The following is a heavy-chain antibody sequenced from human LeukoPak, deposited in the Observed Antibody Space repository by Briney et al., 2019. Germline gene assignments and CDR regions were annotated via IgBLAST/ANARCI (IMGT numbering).Heavy chain of an antibody. CDR2: IRYDGSNK. V-gene: IGHV3-30*02. J-gene: IGHJ5*02. CDR1: GFTFSSYG. D-gene: IGHD6-13*01. Sequence: GGSLRLSCAASGFTFSSYGMHWVRQAPGKGLEWVAFIRYDGSNKYYADSVKGRFTISRDNAKNSLYLQMNSLRAEDTAVYYCASPLYSSSPVDPWGQGTLVTVSS. CDR3: ASPLYSSSPVDP.